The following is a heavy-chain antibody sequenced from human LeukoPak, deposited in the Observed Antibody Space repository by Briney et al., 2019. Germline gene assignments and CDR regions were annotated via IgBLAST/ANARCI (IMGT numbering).Heavy chain of an antibody. CDR1: GFTFSTYS. Sequence: GGSLRLSCAASGFTFSTYSMNWVRQAPGKGLEWISYIISSSTIYYADSVKGRFTISRDNAKNSLYLQMNSLRAEDTAVYYCVRERGDGHFDLGARGPGVTVSS. V-gene: IGHV3-48*01. CDR2: IISSSTI. CDR3: VRERGDGHFDL. J-gene: IGHJ2*01.